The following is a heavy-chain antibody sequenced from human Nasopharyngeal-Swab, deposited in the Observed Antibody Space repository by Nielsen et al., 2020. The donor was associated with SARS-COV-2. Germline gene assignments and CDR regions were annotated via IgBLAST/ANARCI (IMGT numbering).Heavy chain of an antibody. CDR2: IKSKTDGGTT. J-gene: IGHJ4*02. Sequence: WIRQPPGKGLEWVGRIKSKTDGGTTDYAAPVKGRFTISRDDSKNTLYLQMNSLKTEDTAVYYCTTDQLVVVVAATKDYWGQGTLVTVSS. V-gene: IGHV3-15*01. D-gene: IGHD2-15*01. CDR3: TTDQLVVVVAATKDY.